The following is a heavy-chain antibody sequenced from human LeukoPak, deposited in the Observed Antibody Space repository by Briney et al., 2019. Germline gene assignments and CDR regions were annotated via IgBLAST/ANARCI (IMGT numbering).Heavy chain of an antibody. CDR2: MNADGRTI. D-gene: IGHD6-13*01. V-gene: IGHV3-74*01. Sequence: GGSLRLSCAASGFTFSSSWMHWVRQGPGKGLVWVARMNADGRTINYADSVKGRFTISRDNSKNTLYLQMNSLRAEDTAVYYCAKGMIPQQLVRGAFDYWGQGTLVTVSS. CDR1: GFTFSSSW. CDR3: AKGMIPQQLVRGAFDY. J-gene: IGHJ4*02.